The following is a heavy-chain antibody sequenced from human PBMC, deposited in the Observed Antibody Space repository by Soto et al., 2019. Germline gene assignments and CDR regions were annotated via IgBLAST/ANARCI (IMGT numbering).Heavy chain of an antibody. CDR2: IYYSGST. D-gene: IGHD3-22*01. J-gene: IGHJ4*02. V-gene: IGHV4-39*01. Sequence: SETLSLTCTVSGGSISSSSYYWGWIRQPPGKGLEWIGSIYYSGSTYYNPSLKSRVTISVDTSKNQFSLKLSSVTAADTAVYYCARRDYYENFDYWGQGTLVTVSS. CDR3: ARRDYYENFDY. CDR1: GGSISSSSYY.